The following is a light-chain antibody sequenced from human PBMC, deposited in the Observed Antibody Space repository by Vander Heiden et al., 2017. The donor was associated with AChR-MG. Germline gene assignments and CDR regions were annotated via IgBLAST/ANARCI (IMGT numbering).Light chain of an antibody. CDR3: MQALQTRT. J-gene: IGKJ1*01. Sequence: DIVMTQSPLSLPVTPGEPASISCRSSQSLLHSNGYNYLDWYLQKPGQSPQLLIYLGSNRASGVPDRFSGSGSGTDFTMKISRVEAEDVGVYYCMQALQTRTFDRGTKVEIK. CDR1: QSLLHSNGYNY. CDR2: LGS. V-gene: IGKV2-28*01.